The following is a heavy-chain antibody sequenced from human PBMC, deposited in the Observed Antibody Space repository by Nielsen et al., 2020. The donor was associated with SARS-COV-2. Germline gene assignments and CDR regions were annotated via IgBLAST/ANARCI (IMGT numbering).Heavy chain of an antibody. CDR3: ARDGSSSGSIAFDI. CDR2: IYYSGST. J-gene: IGHJ3*02. Sequence: SETLSLTCTVSGGSISSYYWSWIRQHPGKGLEWIGYIYYSGSTYYNPSLKSRVTISVDTSKNQFSLKLSSVTAADTAVYYCARDGSSSGSIAFDIWGQGTMVTVSS. D-gene: IGHD3-10*01. V-gene: IGHV4-59*01. CDR1: GGSISSYY.